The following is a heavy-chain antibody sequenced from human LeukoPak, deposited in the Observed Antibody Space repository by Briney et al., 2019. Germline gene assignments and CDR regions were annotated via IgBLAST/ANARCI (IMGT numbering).Heavy chain of an antibody. CDR3: ARSIETYYYGSGRDPTPFFDI. Sequence: GASVKVSCKASGYSFHSFAINWARQAPGQGLEWLGRISTDNGNTNYAQKLQGRVTMTTDTSTSTAYTELRSLRSDDTAVYYCARSIETYYYGSGRDPTPFFDIWGQGTMVTVSS. CDR2: ISTDNGNT. J-gene: IGHJ3*02. D-gene: IGHD3-10*01. CDR1: GYSFHSFA. V-gene: IGHV1-18*01.